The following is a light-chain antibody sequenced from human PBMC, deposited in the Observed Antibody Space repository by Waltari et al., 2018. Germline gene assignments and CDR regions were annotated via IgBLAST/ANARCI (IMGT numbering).Light chain of an antibody. J-gene: IGLJ2*01. V-gene: IGLV2-14*01. CDR3: TSYTSTSTLVI. CDR1: SSDVGFANY. Sequence: QSALTQPASVSGSPGQSVTLPCPGASSDVGFANYVSWYQQHPGKAPKLMIYGVSNRPSGVSNRFSGSKSGNTASLTISGLQAEDEADYYCTSYTSTSTLVIFGGGTKLTVL. CDR2: GVS.